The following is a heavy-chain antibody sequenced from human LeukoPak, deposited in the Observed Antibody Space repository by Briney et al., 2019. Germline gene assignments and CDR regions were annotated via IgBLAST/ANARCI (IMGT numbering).Heavy chain of an antibody. CDR2: IIPILGIA. CDR1: GGTFSSYA. J-gene: IGHJ4*02. D-gene: IGHD6-6*01. CDR3: ARLWDSSSSLDY. V-gene: IGHV1-69*04. Sequence: SVKVSCTASGGTFSSYAISWVRQAPGQGLEWMGRIIPILGIANYAQKFQGRITITADKSTSTAYMELSSLRSEDTAVYYCARLWDSSSSLDYWGQGTLVTVSS.